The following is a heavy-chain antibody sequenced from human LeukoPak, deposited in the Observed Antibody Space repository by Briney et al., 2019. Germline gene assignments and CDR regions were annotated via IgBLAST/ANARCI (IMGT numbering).Heavy chain of an antibody. CDR3: AREPSGSYAPYFDY. CDR2: ISAYNGNT. V-gene: IGHV1-18*01. J-gene: IGHJ4*02. Sequence: ASVKVSCKASGYTFTSYGISWVRQAPGQGLEWMGWISAYNGNTNYAQKLQGRVTMTTDTSTSTAYMELRSLRSDDTAVYYCAREPSGSYAPYFDYWGQGTLVTVSS. D-gene: IGHD1-26*01. CDR1: GYTFTSYG.